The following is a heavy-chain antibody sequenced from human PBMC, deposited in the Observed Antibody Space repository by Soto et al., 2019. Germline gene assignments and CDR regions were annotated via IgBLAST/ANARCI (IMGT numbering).Heavy chain of an antibody. CDR3: ARHPGGRGYDYGMDV. CDR1: GGTFSSYA. V-gene: IGHV1-69*12. J-gene: IGHJ6*02. CDR2: IIPIFGTA. D-gene: IGHD2-15*01. Sequence: QVQLVQSGAEVKKPGSSVKVSCKASGGTFSSYAISWVRQAPGQGLEWMGGIIPIFGTANYAQKFQGRVTITADEAXRTAYMELSSLRSEDTAVYYCARHPGGRGYDYGMDVWGQGTTVTVSS.